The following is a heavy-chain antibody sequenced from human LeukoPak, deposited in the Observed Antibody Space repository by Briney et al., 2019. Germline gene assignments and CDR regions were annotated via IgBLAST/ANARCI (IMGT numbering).Heavy chain of an antibody. V-gene: IGHV5-51*01. CDR3: ARGGYSSGWYVGY. J-gene: IGHJ4*02. D-gene: IGHD6-19*01. CDR2: IYPGDSDT. CDR1: GYSFTSYW. Sequence: KAGESLKISCQGSGYSFTSYWIGWVRQMPGKGLEWMGTIYPGDSDTRYSPSFQGQVTISADKSISTAYLQWSSLKASDTAMYYCARGGYSSGWYVGYWGQGTLVTVSS.